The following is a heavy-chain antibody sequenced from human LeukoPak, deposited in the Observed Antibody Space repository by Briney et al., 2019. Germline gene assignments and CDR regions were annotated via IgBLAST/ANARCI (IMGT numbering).Heavy chain of an antibody. CDR1: GFTFSSYA. V-gene: IGHV3-23*01. CDR3: AKDRGYGDYGPRFDP. Sequence: GSLRLSCAASGFTFSSYAMSWVRQAPGKGLEWVSVISGGGGITYYADSVKGRFTISRDNSKNTLYLQMNSLRAEDTAVYYCAKDRGYGDYGPRFDPWGQGTLVAVSS. J-gene: IGHJ5*02. D-gene: IGHD4-17*01. CDR2: ISGGGGIT.